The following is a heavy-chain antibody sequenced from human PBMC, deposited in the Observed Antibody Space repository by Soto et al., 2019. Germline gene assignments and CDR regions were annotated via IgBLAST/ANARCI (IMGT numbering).Heavy chain of an antibody. Sequence: PGGSLRLSCAASGFTFSSYAMHWVRQAPGKGLEWVAVISYDGSNKYYADSVKGRFTISRDNAKNSLYLQMNSLRAEDTAVYYCARDPPGHYYYYGMDVWGQGTTVTVSS. CDR3: ARDPPGHYYYYGMDV. V-gene: IGHV3-30-3*01. CDR2: ISYDGSNK. J-gene: IGHJ6*02. CDR1: GFTFSSYA.